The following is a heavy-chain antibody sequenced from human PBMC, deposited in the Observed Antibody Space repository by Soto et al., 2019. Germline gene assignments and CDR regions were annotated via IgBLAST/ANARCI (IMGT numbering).Heavy chain of an antibody. Sequence: EVQLLESGGGLVQPGGSLRLSCAASGFTFSSYAMSWVRQAPGKGLEWVSAISGSGGSKYYADSVKGRFTISRDNPKNTLDLQMNSLRAEDTAVYYCAKDSLKNVYGDSLDYWGQGTLVPASS. CDR2: ISGSGGSK. D-gene: IGHD4-17*01. V-gene: IGHV3-23*01. CDR1: GFTFSSYA. CDR3: AKDSLKNVYGDSLDY. J-gene: IGHJ4*02.